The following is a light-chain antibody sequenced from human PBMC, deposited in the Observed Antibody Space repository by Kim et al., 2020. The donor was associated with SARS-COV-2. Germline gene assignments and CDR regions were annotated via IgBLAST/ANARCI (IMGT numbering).Light chain of an antibody. CDR2: SNT. V-gene: IGLV1-44*01. CDR3: AAWDDGLNGYV. J-gene: IGLJ1*01. CDR1: GSNIGSIT. Sequence: GQRLTISCSGSGSNIGSITVTSYPQLPGTAPKILSYSNTKRASGVPDRFSGAKSVTSASLGISGLQSEDEADYNCAAWDDGLNGYVFGTGTKVTVL.